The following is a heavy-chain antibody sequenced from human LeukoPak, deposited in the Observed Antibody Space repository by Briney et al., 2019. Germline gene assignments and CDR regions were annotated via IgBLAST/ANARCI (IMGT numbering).Heavy chain of an antibody. CDR1: GFTFSSYA. J-gene: IGHJ4*02. D-gene: IGHD3-22*01. CDR3: AGGGPYYYDSSGSYY. CDR2: ISSNGGST. V-gene: IGHV3-64*01. Sequence: PGGSLRLSCAASGFTFSSYAMHLVRQAPGKGLEYVSAISSNGGSTYYANSVKGRFTISRDNSKNTLYLQMGSLRAEDMAVYYCAGGGPYYYDSSGSYYWGQGTLVTVSS.